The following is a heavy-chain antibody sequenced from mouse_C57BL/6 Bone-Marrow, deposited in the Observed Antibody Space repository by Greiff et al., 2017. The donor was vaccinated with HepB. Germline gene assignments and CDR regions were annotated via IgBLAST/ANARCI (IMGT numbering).Heavy chain of an antibody. CDR2: INPGSGGT. J-gene: IGHJ3*01. CDR3: ARFDRFAY. Sequence: VHLVESGAELVRPGTSVKVSCKASGYAFTNYLIEWVKQRPGQGLEWIGVINPGSGGTNYNEKFKGKATLTADKSSSTAYMQLSSLTSEDSAVYFCARFDRFAYWGQGTLVTVSA. CDR1: GYAFTNYL. V-gene: IGHV1-54*01.